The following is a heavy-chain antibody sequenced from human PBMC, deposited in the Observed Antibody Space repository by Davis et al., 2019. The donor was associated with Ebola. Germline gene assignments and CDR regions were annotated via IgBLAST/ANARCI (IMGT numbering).Heavy chain of an antibody. CDR3: AKTASGYSSGFND. Sequence: SETLSLTCTVSGASISSRSYYWGWIRQPPGKGLEWVGSFSYGDNTHYYNPSLRSRVTISVDTSKNQFSLKVNSVTAADTAVYYCAKTASGYSSGFNDWGQGTLVTVSS. CDR1: GASISSRSYY. V-gene: IGHV4-39*01. CDR2: FSYGDNT. D-gene: IGHD6-19*01. J-gene: IGHJ4*02.